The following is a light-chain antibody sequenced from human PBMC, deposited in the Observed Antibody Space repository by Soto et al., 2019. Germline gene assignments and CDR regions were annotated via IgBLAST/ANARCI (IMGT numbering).Light chain of an antibody. J-gene: IGKJ1*01. CDR3: QQSYSTRVA. V-gene: IGKV1-39*01. CDR1: QSISSY. CDR2: AAS. Sequence: DIQMTQSPSSLSASVGDRVTITCRASQSISSYLNWYQQKPGKAPKLLIYAASSLQSGVPSRFSGSGSGTDFTLTISSLQPADFATYYCQQSYSTRVAFGQGTKVEIK.